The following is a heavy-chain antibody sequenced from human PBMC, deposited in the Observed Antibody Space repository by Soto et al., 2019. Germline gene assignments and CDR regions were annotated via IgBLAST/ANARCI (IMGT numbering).Heavy chain of an antibody. V-gene: IGHV2-5*02. CDR1: GFSFSNVGVG. CDR3: ARRHNPEMTYSIDFFDS. Sequence: QITLKESGPTLVQPTQTLTLTCTFSGFSFSNVGVGVGWIRQPPGKALEWLALIYWDDDKRYSPSLESRLTITKDTSKNQVVLTVTNMDPVDTGTYYCARRHNPEMTYSIDFFDSWGRGILVTVSS. J-gene: IGHJ4*02. D-gene: IGHD6-13*01. CDR2: IYWDDDK.